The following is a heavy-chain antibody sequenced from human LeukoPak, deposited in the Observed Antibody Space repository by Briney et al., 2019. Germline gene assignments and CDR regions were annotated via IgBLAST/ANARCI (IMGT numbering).Heavy chain of an antibody. V-gene: IGHV3-23*01. J-gene: IGHJ4*02. CDR3: AKNGGNSYGTGHFDH. CDR1: GFTFSSYA. D-gene: IGHD4-23*01. CDR2: IGGGGGDP. Sequence: QPGGSLRLSCAASGFTFSSYAMTWVRQAPGKRLEWVSAIGGGGGDPYYADSVKGRFTISRDNSKNTMYLQMNSLRVEDTAVYYCAKNGGNSYGTGHFDHWGQGILVTVSS.